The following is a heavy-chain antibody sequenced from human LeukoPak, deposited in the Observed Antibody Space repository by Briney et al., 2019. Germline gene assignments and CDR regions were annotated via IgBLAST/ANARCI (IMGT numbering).Heavy chain of an antibody. D-gene: IGHD4-17*01. V-gene: IGHV4-4*07. CDR2: IYTSGST. J-gene: IGHJ4*02. CDR3: ARGDYGDYGFDY. CDR1: GGSISSYY. Sequence: SETLSLTCTVSGGSISSYYWSWLRQPAGKGLEWLGRIYTSGSTNYNPSLKSRVTMSVDTSKNQFSLKLSSVTAADTAVYYCARGDYGDYGFDYWGQGTLVTVSS.